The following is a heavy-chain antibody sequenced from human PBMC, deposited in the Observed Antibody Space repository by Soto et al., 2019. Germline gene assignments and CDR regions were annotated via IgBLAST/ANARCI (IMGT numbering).Heavy chain of an antibody. V-gene: IGHV1-3*01. CDR1: GYTFTSYA. J-gene: IGHJ5*02. CDR2: INAGNGNT. CDR3: ARDNRTVEYGDSRGFDP. Sequence: ASVKVSCKASGYTFTSYAMHWVRQAPGQRLEWMGWINAGNGNTKYSQKFQGRVTITRDTSASTAYMELSSLRSEDTAVYYCARDNRTVEYGDSRGFDPWGQGTMVTVSS. D-gene: IGHD4-17*01.